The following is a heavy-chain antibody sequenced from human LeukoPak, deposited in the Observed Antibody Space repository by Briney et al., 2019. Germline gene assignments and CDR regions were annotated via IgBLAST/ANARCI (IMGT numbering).Heavy chain of an antibody. CDR3: ARGGPPGGSGSYSDY. V-gene: IGHV1-18*01. D-gene: IGHD1-26*01. J-gene: IGHJ4*02. CDR2: ISAYNGDT. Sequence: ASVNVSRKASVYTFPNYGITWVRQAPGQGLEWMGWISAYNGDTKYAQKLQGRVTLTTDTSTSTVYLEVRSLRSDDTAVYYCARGGPPGGSGSYSDYWGQGTLVIVSS. CDR1: VYTFPNYG.